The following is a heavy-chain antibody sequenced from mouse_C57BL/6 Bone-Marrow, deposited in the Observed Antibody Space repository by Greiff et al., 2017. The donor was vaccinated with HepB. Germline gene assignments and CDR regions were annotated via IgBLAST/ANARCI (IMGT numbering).Heavy chain of an antibody. J-gene: IGHJ4*01. D-gene: IGHD1-1*01. CDR3: VRLPITTVVDAMDY. V-gene: IGHV10-1*01. CDR2: IRSKSNNYAT. Sequence: EVKLLESGGGLVQPKGSLKLSCAASGFSFNTYAMNWVRQAPGKGLEWVARIRSKSNNYATYYADSVKDRFTISRDDSESMLYLQMNNLKTEDTAMYYCVRLPITTVVDAMDYWGQGTSVTVSS. CDR1: GFSFNTYA.